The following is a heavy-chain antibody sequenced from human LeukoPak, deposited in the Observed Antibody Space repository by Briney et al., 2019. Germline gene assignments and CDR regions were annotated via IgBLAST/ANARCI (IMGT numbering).Heavy chain of an antibody. CDR1: GYRFTSYW. CDR2: IYPGDSDT. Sequence: GESLQISCKGSGYRFTSYWIGWVRPMPGKGLEWMGIIYPGDSDTRYSPSFQGQVTISADKSISTAYLQWSSLKASDTAMYYCARLLGYYDSTPFDYWGQGTLVTVSS. D-gene: IGHD3-22*01. CDR3: ARLLGYYDSTPFDY. J-gene: IGHJ4*02. V-gene: IGHV5-51*01.